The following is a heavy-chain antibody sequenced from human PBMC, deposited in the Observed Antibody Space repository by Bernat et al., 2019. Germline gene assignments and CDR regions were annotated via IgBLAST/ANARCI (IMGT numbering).Heavy chain of an antibody. CDR2: LSGDGTST. D-gene: IGHD2-15*01. J-gene: IGHJ3*01. V-gene: IGHV3-23*01. Sequence: EVQLLESGGGLVQPGGSLRLSCAASGFPFSGYAMNWVRQTPGKGPEWVSSLSGDGTSTYYADSVKGRFTISRDNSKSALYLQMNSLGAEDPAIYYWARDPPGGVIRGGRAFDVWGQGTMVTVSS. CDR3: ARDPPGGVIRGGRAFDV. CDR1: GFPFSGYA.